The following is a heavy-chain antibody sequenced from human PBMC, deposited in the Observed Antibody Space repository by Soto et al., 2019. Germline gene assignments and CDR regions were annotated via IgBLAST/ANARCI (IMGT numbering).Heavy chain of an antibody. Sequence: ESGGGVVQPGRSLRLSCAASGFTFRSYAMHWVRQAPGKGLEWVAVISYDGSNKYYADSVKGRFTISRDNSKNTLYLQMNSLRAEDTAVYYCARGRYRAPELGYPDPWGQGTLVTVSS. D-gene: IGHD7-27*01. CDR3: ARGRYRAPELGYPDP. CDR2: ISYDGSNK. J-gene: IGHJ5*02. V-gene: IGHV3-30-3*01. CDR1: GFTFRSYA.